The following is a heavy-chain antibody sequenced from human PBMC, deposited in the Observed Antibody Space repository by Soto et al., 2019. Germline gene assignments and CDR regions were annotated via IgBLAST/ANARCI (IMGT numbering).Heavy chain of an antibody. D-gene: IGHD3-22*01. CDR3: ARSTITMISGPDY. V-gene: IGHV4-39*01. CDR2: IYYSGST. J-gene: IGHJ4*02. CDR1: GGSISSSSYY. Sequence: QLQLQESGPGLVKPSETLSLTCTVSGGSISSSSYYWGWIRQPPGKGLEWIGSIYYSGSTYYNPSLKSRVTISVDTSKNQFSLKLSSVTAADTAVYYCARSTITMISGPDYWGQGTLVTVSS.